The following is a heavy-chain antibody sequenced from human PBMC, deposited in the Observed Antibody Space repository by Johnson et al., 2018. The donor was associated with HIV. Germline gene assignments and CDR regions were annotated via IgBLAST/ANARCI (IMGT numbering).Heavy chain of an antibody. CDR2: ISYDGGDK. Sequence: QVQLVESGGGVVQPGRSLRLSCAASGFTFSSYGMHWVRQAPGKGLEWVALISYDGGDKYYADSVKGRFTISRDNSKSTLYLQMNSLRPEDTAGYYCAKERRAPRAFDIWGQGTMVTVSS. V-gene: IGHV3-30*18. CDR1: GFTFSSYG. CDR3: AKERRAPRAFDI. J-gene: IGHJ3*02.